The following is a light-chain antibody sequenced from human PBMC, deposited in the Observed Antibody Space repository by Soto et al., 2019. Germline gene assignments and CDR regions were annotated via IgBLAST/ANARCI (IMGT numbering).Light chain of an antibody. CDR1: QNINSY. CDR2: GAS. J-gene: IGKJ1*01. Sequence: DIHTTLSPSSLSASVGDRFTITCLSSQNINSYLNWYQQKPGKAPKLLIYGASSLHSGVPSRFSGSGSGTDFTLTISSLQPEDFASYYCQQAYVTPPWTFGQGTKVDIK. V-gene: IGKV1-39*01. CDR3: QQAYVTPPWT.